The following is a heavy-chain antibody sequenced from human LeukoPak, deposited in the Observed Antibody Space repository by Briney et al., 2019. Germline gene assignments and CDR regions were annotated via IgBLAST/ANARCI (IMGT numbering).Heavy chain of an antibody. D-gene: IGHD3-10*01. J-gene: IGHJ4*02. CDR2: INHSGST. V-gene: IGHV4-34*01. CDR1: GGSFNGYY. CDR3: ARGHRITMVRGVIKGGDYYFDY. Sequence: PPETLSLTCAVYGGSFNGYYWTWIRQPPGKGLEWIGEINHSGSTDYNPSLKSRVTISVDTSKNQFSLKLSSVTAADTAVYYCARGHRITMVRGVIKGGDYYFDYWGQGTLVTVSS.